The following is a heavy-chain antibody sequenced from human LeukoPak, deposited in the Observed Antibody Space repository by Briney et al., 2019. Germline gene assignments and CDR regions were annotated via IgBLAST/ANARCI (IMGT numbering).Heavy chain of an antibody. D-gene: IGHD2-2*01. CDR1: GFTFSSYW. CDR3: ARGHYQLS. J-gene: IGHJ5*02. Sequence: PGGSLRLSCAVSGFTFSSYWMSWVRQAPGKGLEWVASIKEEGREKHYVDSVKGRFTISRDNAKNSLYLQMNSLRAEDTAVYYCARGHYQLSWGQGILVTVSS. CDR2: IKEEGREK. V-gene: IGHV3-7*01.